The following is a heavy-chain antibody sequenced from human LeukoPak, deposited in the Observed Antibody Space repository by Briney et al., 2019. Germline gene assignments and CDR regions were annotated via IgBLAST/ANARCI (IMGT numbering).Heavy chain of an antibody. J-gene: IGHJ4*02. CDR1: GFTFSDYY. CDR2: ISSSGSTI. V-gene: IGHV3-11*04. D-gene: IGHD3-22*01. Sequence: PGGSLRLSCAASGFTFSDYYMSWIRQAPGKGLEWVSYISSSGSTIYYADSVKGRFTISRDNAKNSLYLQMNSLRAEDTAVYYCAKDQYYYDSSGYYSIDYWGQGTLVTVSS. CDR3: AKDQYYYDSSGYYSIDY.